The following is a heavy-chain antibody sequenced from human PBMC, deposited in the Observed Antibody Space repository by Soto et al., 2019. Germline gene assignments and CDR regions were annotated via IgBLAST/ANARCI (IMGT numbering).Heavy chain of an antibody. Sequence: ASVKVSCKASGYTFTGYYMHWVRQAPGQGLEWMGWINPNSGGTNYAQKFQGWVTMTRDTSISTAYMELSRLRSADTAVYYCARDPGSSGFDYWGQGTLVTVSS. V-gene: IGHV1-2*04. D-gene: IGHD6-6*01. CDR1: GYTFTGYY. CDR3: ARDPGSSGFDY. CDR2: INPNSGGT. J-gene: IGHJ4*02.